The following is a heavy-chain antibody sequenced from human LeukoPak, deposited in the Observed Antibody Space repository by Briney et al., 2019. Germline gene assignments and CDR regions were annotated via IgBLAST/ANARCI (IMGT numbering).Heavy chain of an antibody. V-gene: IGHV1-2*02. J-gene: IGHJ4*02. CDR2: INTNSGGT. CDR1: GYTFTGYY. Sequence: ASVKVSCKASGYTFTGYYIHWVRHAPGQGFELMGWINTNSGGTNSSQPFQGRVTLTRDTSISTAYMELSRLRSDDTAVYYCSRDLGYYDRLDQFDCWGQGTLVTVFS. CDR3: SRDLGYYDRLDQFDC. D-gene: IGHD3-22*01.